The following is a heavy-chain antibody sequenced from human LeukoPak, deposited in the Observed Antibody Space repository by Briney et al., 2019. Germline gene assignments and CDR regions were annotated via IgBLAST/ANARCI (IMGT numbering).Heavy chain of an antibody. CDR2: INLSGST. CDR1: GGSFSGYY. D-gene: IGHD3-3*01. CDR3: ARYRKEYYDFWSGYYTGYAFDI. J-gene: IGHJ3*02. Sequence: SETLSLTCAVYGGSFSGYYWSWIRQPPGKGLEWIGEINLSGSTNYNPSLKSRVTTSVDTSKNQFSLKLSSVTAADTAVYYCARYRKEYYDFWSGYYTGYAFDIWGQGTMVTVSS. V-gene: IGHV4-34*01.